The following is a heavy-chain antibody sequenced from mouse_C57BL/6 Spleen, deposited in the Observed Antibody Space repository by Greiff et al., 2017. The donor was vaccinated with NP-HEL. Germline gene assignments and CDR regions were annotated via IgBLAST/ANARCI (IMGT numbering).Heavy chain of an antibody. CDR2: ISSGGSYT. CDR3: ASGVVAPRYFDV. CDR1: GFTFSSYG. D-gene: IGHD1-1*01. J-gene: IGHJ1*03. Sequence: EVKLVESGGDLVKPGGSLKLSCAASGFTFSSYGMSWVRQTPDKRLEWVATISSGGSYTYYPDSVKGRFTISRDNAKNTLYLQMSSPKSEDTAMYYGASGVVAPRYFDVWGTWTTVTVSS. V-gene: IGHV5-6*01.